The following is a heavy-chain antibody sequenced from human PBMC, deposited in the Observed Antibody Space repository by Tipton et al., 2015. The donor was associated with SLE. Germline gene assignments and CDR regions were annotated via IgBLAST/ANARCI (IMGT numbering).Heavy chain of an antibody. CDR1: GFTFDEYT. V-gene: IGHV3-43*01. Sequence: SLRLSCAASGFTFDEYTMHLVRQAPGKGLKWVSLINWRGTTYYADSVKGRFTISRDNIKNSLYLQMHSLGTEDTALYYCAKDGGATRGFSDSWGRGTLVTVSS. D-gene: IGHD1-26*01. CDR3: AKDGGATRGFSDS. CDR2: INWRGTT. J-gene: IGHJ4*02.